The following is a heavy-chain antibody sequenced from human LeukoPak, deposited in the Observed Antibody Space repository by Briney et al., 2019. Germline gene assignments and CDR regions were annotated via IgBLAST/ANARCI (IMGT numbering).Heavy chain of an antibody. V-gene: IGHV1-8*01. CDR1: GYTFTSYD. J-gene: IGHJ4*02. CDR2: MNPNSGNT. Sequence: GASVKVSCKASGYTFTSYDINWVRQAPGQGLEWMGWMNPNSGNTGYAQKFQGRVTMTRNTSISTAYMGLSSLRSEDTAVYYCARGLYGDSFFDYWGQGTLVTVSS. CDR3: ARGLYGDSFFDY. D-gene: IGHD4-17*01.